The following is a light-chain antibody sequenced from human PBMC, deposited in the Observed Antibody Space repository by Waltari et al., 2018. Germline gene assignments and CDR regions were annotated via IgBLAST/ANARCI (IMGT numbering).Light chain of an antibody. CDR3: QTGGHGTWV. V-gene: IGLV4-69*01. J-gene: IGLJ3*02. CDR1: SGYSSNI. CDR2: VNSDGTH. Sequence: QLVLTQSPSASASLGASIKLTCTLSSGYSSNIIAWLQQQPERGPRYLMKVNSDGTHSKGDDIPDRFSGSSSGAERYLTISSLQSEDEADYYCQTGGHGTWVFGGGTKVTVL.